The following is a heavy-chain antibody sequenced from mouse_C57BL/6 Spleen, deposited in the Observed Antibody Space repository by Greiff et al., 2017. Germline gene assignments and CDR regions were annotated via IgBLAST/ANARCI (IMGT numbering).Heavy chain of an antibody. CDR1: GYTFTSYW. D-gene: IGHD4-1*01. V-gene: IGHV1-64*01. Sequence: VQLQQPGAELVKPGASVKLSCKASGYTFTSYWMHWVKQRPGQGLEWIGMIHPNSGSTNYNEKFKSKATLTVDKSSSTAYMQHSSLTSEDSAVYYCAREGAGTEYYAMDYWGQGTSVTVSS. CDR2: IHPNSGST. CDR3: AREGAGTEYYAMDY. J-gene: IGHJ4*01.